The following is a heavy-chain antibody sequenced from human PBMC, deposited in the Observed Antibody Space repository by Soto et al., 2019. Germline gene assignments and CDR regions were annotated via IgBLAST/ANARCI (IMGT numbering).Heavy chain of an antibody. CDR2: ISSSSSYI. CDR3: ARVNGYPYYYGSGSGAFDI. Sequence: EVQLVESGGGLVKPGGSLRLSCAASGFTFSSYSMNWVRQAPGKGLEWVSSISSSSSYIYYADSVKGRFTISRDNAKNSLYLQMNSLRAEDTAVYYCARVNGYPYYYGSGSGAFDIWGQGTMVTVSS. CDR1: GFTFSSYS. V-gene: IGHV3-21*01. J-gene: IGHJ3*02. D-gene: IGHD3-10*01.